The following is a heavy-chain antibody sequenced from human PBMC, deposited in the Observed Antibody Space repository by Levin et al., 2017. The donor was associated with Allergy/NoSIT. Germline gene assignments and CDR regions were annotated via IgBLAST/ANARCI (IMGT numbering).Heavy chain of an antibody. D-gene: IGHD1-20*01. CDR2: ISGSGGST. J-gene: IGHJ4*02. V-gene: IGHV3-23*01. Sequence: GGSLRLSCAASGFTFSSYAMSWVRQAPGKGLEWVSAISGSGGSTYYADSVKGRFTISRDNSKNTLYLQMNSLRAEDTAVYYCAKDGPSITGIPGPFSDYWGQGTLVTVSS. CDR3: AKDGPSITGIPGPFSDY. CDR1: GFTFSSYA.